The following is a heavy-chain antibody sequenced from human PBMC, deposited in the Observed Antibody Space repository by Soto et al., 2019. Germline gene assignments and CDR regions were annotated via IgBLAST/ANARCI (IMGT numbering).Heavy chain of an antibody. CDR3: ARGAFGRSSWVNSDY. CDR1: GGSISSYY. D-gene: IGHD6-13*01. CDR2: IYYSGST. V-gene: IGHV4-59*01. J-gene: IGHJ4*02. Sequence: SETLSLTCTVSGGSISSYYWSWIRQPPGKGLEWIGYIYYSGSTNYNPSLKSRVTISVDTSKNQFSLKLSSVTAADTAVYYCARGAFGRSSWVNSDYWGQGTLVTVPS.